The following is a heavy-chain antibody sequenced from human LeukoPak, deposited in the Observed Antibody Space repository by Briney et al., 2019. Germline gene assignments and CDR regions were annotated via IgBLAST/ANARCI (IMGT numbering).Heavy chain of an antibody. CDR1: GGSISSSSYY. CDR2: IYYSGST. D-gene: IGHD6-13*01. V-gene: IGHV4-39*07. CDR3: ARDPLAAAGTFDY. J-gene: IGHJ4*02. Sequence: SETLSLTCTVSGGSISSSSYYWGWIRQPPGKGLEWIGSIYYSGSTYYNPSLKSRVTISVDKSKNQFSLKLSSVTAADTAVYYCARDPLAAAGTFDYWGQGTLATVSS.